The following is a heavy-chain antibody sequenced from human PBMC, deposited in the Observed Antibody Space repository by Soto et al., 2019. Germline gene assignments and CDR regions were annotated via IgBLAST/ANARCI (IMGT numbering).Heavy chain of an antibody. D-gene: IGHD2-15*01. Sequence: GGSLRLSCAASGFTFSSYAMGWVGQGPGKGLEWVAVVSIGGSTHYADSVRGRFTISRDNSKNTLSLQMNSLTAEDTAVYFCAKRRGAGGHFDYWGQGALVTVSS. V-gene: IGHV3-23*01. CDR1: GFTFSSYA. CDR2: VSIGGST. J-gene: IGHJ4*02. CDR3: AKRRGAGGHFDY.